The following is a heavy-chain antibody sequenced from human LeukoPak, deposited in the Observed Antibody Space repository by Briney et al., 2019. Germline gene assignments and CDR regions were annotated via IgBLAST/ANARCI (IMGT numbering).Heavy chain of an antibody. V-gene: IGHV3-7*01. CDR3: ASTIFGVVTPMDV. Sequence: GGSLRLSCAASGFTFSSYWMSWVRQAPGKGLEWVANIKQDGSEKYYVDSVKGRFTISRDNAKNSLYLQMNSLRAEDTAVYYCASTIFGVVTPMDVWGQGTTVTVSS. J-gene: IGHJ6*02. D-gene: IGHD3-3*01. CDR2: IKQDGSEK. CDR1: GFTFSSYW.